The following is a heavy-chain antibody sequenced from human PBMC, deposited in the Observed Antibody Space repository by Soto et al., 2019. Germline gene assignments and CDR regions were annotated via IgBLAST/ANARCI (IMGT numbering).Heavy chain of an antibody. Sequence: HPGGSLRLSCAASGFTFSSYSMHWVRQAPGKGLEWISYISSNTIYYADSVRGRFTISRDNAKNSLYLQMNSLRDEDTAVYYCATGYTSGWYDYWGQGTLVTVSS. J-gene: IGHJ4*02. CDR2: ISSNTI. CDR3: ATGYTSGWYDY. D-gene: IGHD6-19*01. V-gene: IGHV3-48*02. CDR1: GFTFSSYS.